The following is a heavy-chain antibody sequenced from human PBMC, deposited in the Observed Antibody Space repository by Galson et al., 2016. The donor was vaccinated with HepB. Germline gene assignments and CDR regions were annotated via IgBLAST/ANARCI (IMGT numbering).Heavy chain of an antibody. J-gene: IGHJ2*01. CDR3: AHRPGGYSHGGPFFDR. V-gene: IGHV2-5*02. CDR2: IYWDDDK. D-gene: IGHD5-18*01. Sequence: PALVKPTQTLTLTCTFSGFSLSTSGVGVGWIRQPPGKVLEWLALIYWDDDKRYSPSLKSRLTITKDTSKNQVVLTMSNMDPVDTATYFCAHRPGGYSHGGPFFDRWGRGTQVTVSS. CDR1: GFSLSTSGVG.